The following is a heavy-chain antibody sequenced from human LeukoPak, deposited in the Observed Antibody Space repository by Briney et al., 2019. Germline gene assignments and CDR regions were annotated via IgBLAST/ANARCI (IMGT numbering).Heavy chain of an antibody. D-gene: IGHD3-10*01. CDR1: GFTFSSYA. CDR3: AKVPYSDYGSRRPPFMDA. CDR2: LSDSGGDT. V-gene: IGHV3-23*01. J-gene: IGHJ6*02. Sequence: GGSLRLSCAASGFTFSSYAMSWVRQAPGQGLEGVSPLSDSGGDTYYADSVKGRFTISRDNSKSTLYLHMNSLRAEDTAVYYCAKVPYSDYGSRRPPFMDAWGQGTTVAISS.